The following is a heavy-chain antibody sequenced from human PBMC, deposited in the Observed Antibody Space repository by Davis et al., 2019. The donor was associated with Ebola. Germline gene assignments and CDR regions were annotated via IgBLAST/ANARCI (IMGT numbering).Heavy chain of an antibody. CDR2: ISGSGGST. D-gene: IGHD3-10*01. Sequence: PGGSLRLSCAASGFTFSSYAMSWVRQAPGKGLEWVSAISGSGGSTYYADSVKGRFTISRDNSKNSLYLQMNSLRTEDTALYYCAKDIGDGDYYYYMDVWGKGTTVTVSS. CDR1: GFTFSSYA. J-gene: IGHJ6*03. CDR3: AKDIGDGDYYYYMDV. V-gene: IGHV3-43*02.